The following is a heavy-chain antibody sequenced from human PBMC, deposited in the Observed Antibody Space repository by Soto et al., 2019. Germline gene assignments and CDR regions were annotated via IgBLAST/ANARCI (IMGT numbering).Heavy chain of an antibody. CDR3: ARGRYGDY. J-gene: IGHJ4*02. V-gene: IGHV1-18*01. CDR1: GYAFTTYG. Sequence: QVHLVQSGAEVKKPGASVKVSCQGSGYAFTTYGITWVRQAPGQGLEWMGWISAHKGNTNYAQKLQGRVTVTRDTSTSTAYMELRSLRYDDTAVYYCARGRYGDYWGQGALVTVFS. CDR2: ISAHKGNT. D-gene: IGHD1-1*01.